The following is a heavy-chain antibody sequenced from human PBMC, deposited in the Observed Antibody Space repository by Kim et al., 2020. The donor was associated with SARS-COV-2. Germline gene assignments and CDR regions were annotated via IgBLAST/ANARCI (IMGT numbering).Heavy chain of an antibody. Sequence: SETLSLTCSVSGGSINSNIHFWAWIRQPSGKGLEWIGHIDYRGSTFYNPSLNSRVTMFVDPSKNNFSLKLTSVTAADTAVYYCAAVVKGPTEWFDPWGQGTPVTVSS. J-gene: IGHJ5*02. V-gene: IGHV4-39*02. D-gene: IGHD2-21*01. CDR3: AAVVKGPTEWFDP. CDR1: GGSINSNIHF. CDR2: IDYRGST.